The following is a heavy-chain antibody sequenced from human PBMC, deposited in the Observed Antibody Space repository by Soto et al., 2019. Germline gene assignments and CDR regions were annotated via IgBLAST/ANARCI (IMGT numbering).Heavy chain of an antibody. V-gene: IGHV3-9*01. D-gene: IGHD3-3*01. Sequence: EVQLVESGGGLVQPGRSLRLSCAASGFTFDDYAMHWVRQAPGRGLVWVSRITWNSGTIDYADSVKGRFTISRDNAKNSLYLQRNSLRAEDTALDYWTKSWRLYYMDVWGKGTTVTVAS. CDR3: TKSWRLYYMDV. CDR1: GFTFDDYA. J-gene: IGHJ6*03. CDR2: ITWNSGTI.